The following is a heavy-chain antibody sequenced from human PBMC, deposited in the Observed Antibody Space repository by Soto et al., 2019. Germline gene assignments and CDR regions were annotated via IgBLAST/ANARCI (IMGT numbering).Heavy chain of an antibody. D-gene: IGHD2-2*01. CDR2: IIPIFGTA. J-gene: IGHJ6*02. CDR1: GGTFSSYA. CDR3: ARGDADVVVPAAIGRTDV. Sequence: SVKVSCKASGGTFSSYAISWVRQAPGQGLEWMGGIIPIFGTANYAQKFQGRVTITADNSTSTAYMELSSLRSEDTAVYYCARGDADVVVPAAIGRTDVCGHATTLTVS. V-gene: IGHV1-69*06.